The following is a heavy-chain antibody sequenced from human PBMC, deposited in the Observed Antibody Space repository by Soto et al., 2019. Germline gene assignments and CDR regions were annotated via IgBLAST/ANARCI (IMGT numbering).Heavy chain of an antibody. Sequence: GGSLRLSCATSGFIFSNAWMNWVRQAPGKGLEWVGRIKSRFDGGTTDYAAPVKGRFTISRDDSKKTVYLQMNSLKTEDTAVYFCSTGGYYFDYWGQGTLVTVSS. CDR3: STGGYYFDY. CDR1: GFIFSNAW. CDR2: IKSRFDGGTT. J-gene: IGHJ4*02. V-gene: IGHV3-15*07.